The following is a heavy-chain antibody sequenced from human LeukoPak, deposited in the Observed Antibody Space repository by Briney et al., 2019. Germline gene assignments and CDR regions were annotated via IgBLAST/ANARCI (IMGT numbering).Heavy chain of an antibody. J-gene: IGHJ3*02. V-gene: IGHV4-30-2*01. CDR2: IYHSGST. Sequence: SETLSLTCAVSGGSISSGGYSWSWIRQPPGKGLEWIGYIYHSGSTYYNPSLKSRVTISVDRPKNQFSLKLSSVTAADTAVYYCARGPADAFDIWGQGTMVTVSS. CDR3: ARGPADAFDI. CDR1: GGSISSGGYS.